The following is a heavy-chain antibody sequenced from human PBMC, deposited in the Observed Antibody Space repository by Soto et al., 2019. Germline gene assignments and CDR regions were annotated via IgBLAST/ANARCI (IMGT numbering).Heavy chain of an antibody. Sequence: SETLSLTCTVSGGSIRDYFWTWIRQPPGKGLEWIGYIYYSGRTNYNPSLKSRVSISVDTSKNHFSLQLRSVTAADTAVYYCARGGGDDFGDYGGFDYWGQGTLVNVSS. CDR3: ARGGGDDFGDYGGFDY. CDR2: IYYSGRT. D-gene: IGHD4-17*01. J-gene: IGHJ4*02. V-gene: IGHV4-59*01. CDR1: GGSIRDYF.